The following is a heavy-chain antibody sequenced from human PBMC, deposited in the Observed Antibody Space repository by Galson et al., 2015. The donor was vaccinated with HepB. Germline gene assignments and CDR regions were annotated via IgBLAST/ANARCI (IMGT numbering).Heavy chain of an antibody. V-gene: IGHV3-21*01. Sequence: SLRLSCAASGFTFSSYSMNWVRQAPGKGLEWVSSISSSSSYIYYADTVKGRFTISRDNAKNSLYLQMNSLRAEDTAVYYCARESYDSSGYYWYFDLWGRGTLVTVSS. CDR2: ISSSSSYI. CDR1: GFTFSSYS. D-gene: IGHD3-22*01. CDR3: ARESYDSSGYYWYFDL. J-gene: IGHJ2*01.